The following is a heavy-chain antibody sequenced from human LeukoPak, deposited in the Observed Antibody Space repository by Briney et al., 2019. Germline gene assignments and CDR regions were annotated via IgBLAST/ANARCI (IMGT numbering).Heavy chain of an antibody. V-gene: IGHV1-8*03. CDR1: GYTFTSYD. CDR2: MNPNSGNT. Sequence: GASVKVSCKASGYTFTSYDINWLRQATGQGLEWMGWMNPNSGNTGYAQKFQGRVTITRNTSISTAYMELSSLRSEDTAVYYCARARGCSSTSCYLYYYYTDVWGKGTTVTVSS. D-gene: IGHD2-2*01. CDR3: ARARGCSSTSCYLYYYYTDV. J-gene: IGHJ6*03.